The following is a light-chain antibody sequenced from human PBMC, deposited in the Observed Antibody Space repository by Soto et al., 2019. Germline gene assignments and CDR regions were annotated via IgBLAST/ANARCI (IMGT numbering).Light chain of an antibody. Sequence: DIQLTQSPSFLSASVGDRVTITCRASQGISSYLAWYQQKPGKAPNLLIYAASTLQCGVPSRFSGSGSGTEFPLTLSSLQPDDFATSYCQPLNNYPFTFGPGTKVDIK. CDR3: QPLNNYPFT. CDR1: QGISSY. J-gene: IGKJ3*01. V-gene: IGKV1-9*01. CDR2: AAS.